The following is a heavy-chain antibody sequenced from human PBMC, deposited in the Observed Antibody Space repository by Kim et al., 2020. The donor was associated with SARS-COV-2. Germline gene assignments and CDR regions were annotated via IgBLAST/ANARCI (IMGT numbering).Heavy chain of an antibody. CDR1: GFTFDDYA. CDR3: AKDTRRYSGPFDY. D-gene: IGHD5-12*01. V-gene: IGHV3-9*01. Sequence: GGSLRLSCAASGFTFDDYAMHWVRQAPGKGLEWVSGISWNSGSIGYADSVKGRFTISRDNAKNSLYLQMNSLRAEDTALYYCAKDTRRYSGPFDYWGQGTLVTVSS. CDR2: ISWNSGSI. J-gene: IGHJ4*02.